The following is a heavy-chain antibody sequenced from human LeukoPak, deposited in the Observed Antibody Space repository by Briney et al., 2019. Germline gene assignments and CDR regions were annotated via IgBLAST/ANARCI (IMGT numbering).Heavy chain of an antibody. CDR2: IIPILGIA. V-gene: IGHV1-69*04. Sequence: ASVKVSCKASGGTFSSYAISWVRQAPGQGLEWVGRIIPILGIANYAQKFQGRVTITADKSTSTAYMELSSLRSEDTAVYYCARPDYGSGSYYSHDAFDIWGQGTMVTVSS. D-gene: IGHD3-10*01. J-gene: IGHJ3*02. CDR1: GGTFSSYA. CDR3: ARPDYGSGSYYSHDAFDI.